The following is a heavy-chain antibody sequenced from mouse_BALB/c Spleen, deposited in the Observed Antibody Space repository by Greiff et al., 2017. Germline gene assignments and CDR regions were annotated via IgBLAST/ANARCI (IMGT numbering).Heavy chain of an antibody. D-gene: IGHD2-3*01. CDR2: ISNGGGST. J-gene: IGHJ3*01. CDR3: ARPEEIYDGYHFAY. V-gene: IGHV5-12-2*01. Sequence: EVKLMESGGGLVQPGGSLKLSCAASGFTFSSYTMSWVRQTPEKRLEWVAYISNGGGSTYYPDTVKGRFTISRDNAKNTLYLQMSSLKSEDTAMYYCARPEEIYDGYHFAYWGQGTLVTVSA. CDR1: GFTFSSYT.